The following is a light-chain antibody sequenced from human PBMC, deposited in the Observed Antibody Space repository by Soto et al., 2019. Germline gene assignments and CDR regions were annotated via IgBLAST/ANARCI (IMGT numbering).Light chain of an antibody. J-gene: IGKJ4*01. CDR3: QQYGNSPLN. CDR2: GAT. V-gene: IGKV3-20*01. Sequence: IVLTHSPGTLSLSPGERATLSCRASQSVIISYLVWYQQKAGQTPRLIIYGATGRADGIPHRFSGSGSGTDFTLTISKLEPEDFALFYCQQYGNSPLNFGGGTKVDI. CDR1: QSVIISY.